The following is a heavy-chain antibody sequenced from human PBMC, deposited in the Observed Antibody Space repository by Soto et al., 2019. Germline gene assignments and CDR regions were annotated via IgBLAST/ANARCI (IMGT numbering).Heavy chain of an antibody. Sequence: HPGGSLRLSCAASGFTFSSYAMSWVRQAPGKGLEWVSAISGSGGSTYYADSVKGRFTISRDNSKNTLYLQMNSLRAEDTAVYYCAKDMTVTKVYYFDYWGQGTLVTVSS. CDR3: AKDMTVTKVYYFDY. CDR1: GFTFSSYA. CDR2: ISGSGGST. V-gene: IGHV3-23*01. D-gene: IGHD4-17*01. J-gene: IGHJ4*02.